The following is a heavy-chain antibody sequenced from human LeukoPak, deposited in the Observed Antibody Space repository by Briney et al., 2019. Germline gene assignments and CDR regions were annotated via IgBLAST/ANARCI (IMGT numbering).Heavy chain of an antibody. CDR2: INSDGSST. J-gene: IGHJ5*02. CDR1: GFMFSSYW. CDR3: ARESGEYQLLEGWFDP. Sequence: GGSLRLSCAASGFMFSSYWMHWVRQPPGKGLVWVSRINSDGSSTGYADSVKGRFTISRDNAKNTLYLQMNSLRAEDTAVYYCARESGEYQLLEGWFDPWGQGTLVTVSS. V-gene: IGHV3-74*01. D-gene: IGHD2-2*01.